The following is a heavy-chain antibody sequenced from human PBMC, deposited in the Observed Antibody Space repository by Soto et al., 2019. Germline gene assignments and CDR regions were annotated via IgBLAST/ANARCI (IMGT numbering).Heavy chain of an antibody. CDR2: ISYDGSNK. J-gene: IGHJ4*02. Sequence: QVQLVESGGGVVQPGRSLRLSCAASGFTFSSYGMHWVRQAPGKGLEWVAVISYDGSNKYYADSVKGRFTISRDKSKNTLYLQMISLRAEDTAVYYCANEEDSSGYYRYWGQGTLVTVSS. D-gene: IGHD3-22*01. CDR1: GFTFSSYG. CDR3: ANEEDSSGYYRY. V-gene: IGHV3-30*18.